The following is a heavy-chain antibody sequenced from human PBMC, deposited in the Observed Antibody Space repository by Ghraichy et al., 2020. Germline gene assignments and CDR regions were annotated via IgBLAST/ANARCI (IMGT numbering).Heavy chain of an antibody. V-gene: IGHV1-58*01. Sequence: SVKVSCKASGFTFTSSAVQWVRQARGQRLEWIGWIVVGSGNTNYAQKFQERVTITRDMSTSTAYMELSSLRSEDTAVYYCAAGYNWNSGYFDYWGQGVLATVSS. J-gene: IGHJ4*02. CDR3: AAGYNWNSGYFDY. D-gene: IGHD1-1*01. CDR1: GFTFTSSA. CDR2: IVVGSGNT.